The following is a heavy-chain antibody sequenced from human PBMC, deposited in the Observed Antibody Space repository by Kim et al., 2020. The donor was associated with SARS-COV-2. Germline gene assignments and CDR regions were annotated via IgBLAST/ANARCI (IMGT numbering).Heavy chain of an antibody. CDR1: GCSISSSSYY. CDR3: ARLVVPYWYFDL. V-gene: IGHV4-39*01. Sequence: SETLSLTCTVSGCSISSSSYYWGWIRQPPWKGLEWIGSIYYSGSTYYNPSLKSRVTISVDTSKNQFSLKLSSVTAADTAVYYCARLVVPYWYFDLWGRGTLVTVSS. J-gene: IGHJ2*01. CDR2: IYYSGST. D-gene: IGHD2-21*01.